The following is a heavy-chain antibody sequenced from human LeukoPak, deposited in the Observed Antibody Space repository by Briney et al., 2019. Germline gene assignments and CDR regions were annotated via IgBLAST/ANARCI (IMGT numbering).Heavy chain of an antibody. V-gene: IGHV3-11*04. CDR2: ISSSGSTI. CDR3: ARVYCSSTSCYRGGWSVP. D-gene: IGHD2-2*01. Sequence: GGSLRLSCAASGFTFSDYYMSWIRQAPGKGLEWVSYISSSGSTIYYADSVKGRFTISRDNAKNSLYLQMNSLRAEDTAVYYRARVYCSSTSCYRGGWSVPWGQGTLVSASS. CDR1: GFTFSDYY. J-gene: IGHJ5*02.